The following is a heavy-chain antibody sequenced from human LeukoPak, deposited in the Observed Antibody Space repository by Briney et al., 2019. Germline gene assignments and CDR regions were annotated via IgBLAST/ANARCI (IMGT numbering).Heavy chain of an antibody. CDR2: INPNSGGT. V-gene: IGHV1-2*02. J-gene: IGHJ6*02. CDR1: GYTFTGYY. D-gene: IGHD4-17*01. CDR3: ASSYGDRYYYYGMDV. Sequence: GASVKVSCKASGYTFTGYYMHWVRQAPGQGLEWMGWINPNSGGTNYAQKFQGRVTMTRDTSISTAYMELSRLRSDDTAVYYCASSYGDRYYYYGMDVWGQGTTVTVSS.